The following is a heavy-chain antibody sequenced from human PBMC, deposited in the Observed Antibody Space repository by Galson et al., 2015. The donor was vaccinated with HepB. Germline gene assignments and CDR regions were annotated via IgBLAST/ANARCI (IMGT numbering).Heavy chain of an antibody. CDR2: IKSKTDGGTT. CDR3: TTDLRPNRLFDY. V-gene: IGHV3-15*01. J-gene: IGHJ4*02. D-gene: IGHD3-22*01. Sequence: SLRLSCAASGFTFSNAWMSWVRQAPGKGLEWVGRIKSKTDGGTTDYAAPVKGRFTISRDDSKNTLYLQMNSLKTEDTAVYYCTTDLRPNRLFDYWGQGTLVAVSS. CDR1: GFTFSNAW.